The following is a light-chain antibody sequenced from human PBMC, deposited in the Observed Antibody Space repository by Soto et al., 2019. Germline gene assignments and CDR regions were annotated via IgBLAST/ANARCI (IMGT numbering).Light chain of an antibody. CDR1: QSVSNW. CDR3: QHYNGYRWT. V-gene: IGKV1-5*03. CDR2: KAS. J-gene: IGKJ1*01. Sequence: DIQMTQSPSTLSASVGDRVTITCRASQSVSNWLAWYQQKPGKAPKILIYKASSLESGVPSRFSGSGSGTEFTLTISSLRPDDLATYYCQHYNGYRWTFGQGTKVDIK.